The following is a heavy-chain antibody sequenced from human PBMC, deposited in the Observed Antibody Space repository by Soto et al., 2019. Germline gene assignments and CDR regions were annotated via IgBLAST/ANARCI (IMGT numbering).Heavy chain of an antibody. CDR2: ISGGGGST. J-gene: IGHJ6*02. CDR3: AKVSLGALTFTDYYYYGLDV. Sequence: GSLRLSCAASGFTFSTYAMNWVRQAPGKGLEWVSAISGGGGSTYYADSVKGRVTISRDNSKNTLYLQMNSLRAEDTAVYYCAKVSLGALTFTDYYYYGLDVWGQGTKVTVSS. CDR1: GFTFSTYA. D-gene: IGHD1-26*01. V-gene: IGHV3-23*01.